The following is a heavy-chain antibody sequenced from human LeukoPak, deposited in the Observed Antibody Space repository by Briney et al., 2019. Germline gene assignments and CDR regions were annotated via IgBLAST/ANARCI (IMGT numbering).Heavy chain of an antibody. CDR2: IYHSGRT. D-gene: IGHD3-22*01. V-gene: IGHV4-38-2*02. CDR3: ARPYYYDSSGYSDQ. CDR1: GYSISSGYY. Sequence: WETLSLTCTVSGYSISSGYYWGWIRQPPGKGLEWIGSIYHSGRTFYNPSLKSRVTISVDTSKNQFSLKLTSVTAADTAVYYCARPYYYDSSGYSDQWGQGTLVTVSS. J-gene: IGHJ4*02.